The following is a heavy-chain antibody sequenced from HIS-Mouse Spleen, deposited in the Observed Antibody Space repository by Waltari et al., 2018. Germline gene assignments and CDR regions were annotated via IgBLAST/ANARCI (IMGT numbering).Heavy chain of an antibody. CDR3: AGYNWNYGTDY. D-gene: IGHD1-7*01. CDR1: GGSFSGYY. J-gene: IGHJ4*02. V-gene: IGHV4-34*01. Sequence: QVQLQQWGAGLLKPSETLSLTCAVYGGSFSGYYWSWVRQPPGKGLEWIGEINHSGSTTDNPSLKRRVTISVDTSKNQFSLKLGSVTAADTAVYYCAGYNWNYGTDYWGQGTLVTVSS. CDR2: INHSGST.